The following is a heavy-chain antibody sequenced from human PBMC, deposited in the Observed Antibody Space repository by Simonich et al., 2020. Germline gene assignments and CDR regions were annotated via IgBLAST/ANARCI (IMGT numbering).Heavy chain of an antibody. CDR3: ARVGYSNYYYYGMDV. J-gene: IGHJ6*02. CDR2: IYHSGRT. Sequence: QVQLQESGPGLVKPSETLSLTCAVSGYSISSGYYWGWIRQPPGKGLEWIGSIYHSGRTYYNPSLKRRVTIAVDTSKNQFALKLSSVTAADTAVYYGARVGYSNYYYYGMDVWGQGTTVTVSS. V-gene: IGHV4-38-2*01. D-gene: IGHD6-13*01. CDR1: GYSISSGYY.